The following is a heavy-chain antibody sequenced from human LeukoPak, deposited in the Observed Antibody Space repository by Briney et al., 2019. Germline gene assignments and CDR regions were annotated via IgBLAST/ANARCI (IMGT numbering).Heavy chain of an antibody. V-gene: IGHV1-69*06. D-gene: IGHD6-19*01. CDR3: ARVDSSGGGWFDP. CDR1: GGTFSSYA. J-gene: IGHJ5*02. CDR2: IIPIFGTA. Sequence: SVKVSCKASGGTFSSYAISWVRQAPGQGLEWMGGIIPIFGTANYAQKFQGRVTITADKSTSTAYMELSSLRSEDTAVYYCARVDSSGGGWFDPWGQGTLVTVSS.